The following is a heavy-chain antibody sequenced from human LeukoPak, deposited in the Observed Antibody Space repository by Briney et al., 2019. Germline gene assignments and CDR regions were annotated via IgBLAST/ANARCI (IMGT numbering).Heavy chain of an antibody. V-gene: IGHV3-13*01. Sequence: GGSLRLSCAASGFTFSRYDMHWVRQVPGKGLEWVSAIGTVGDTYYSGSVKGRFTISREDAQNSLYLQMNSLRAEDTAVYYCVRVYRNWFDPWGQGTLVTVSS. CDR2: IGTVGDT. CDR3: VRVYRNWFDP. D-gene: IGHD3-16*02. CDR1: GFTFSRYD. J-gene: IGHJ5*02.